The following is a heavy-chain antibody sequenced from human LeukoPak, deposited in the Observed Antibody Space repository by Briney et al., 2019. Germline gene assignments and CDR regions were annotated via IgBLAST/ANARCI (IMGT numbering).Heavy chain of an antibody. V-gene: IGHV4-34*01. CDR3: ARGTLERYYDSSGSPRGYYFDY. CDR2: INHSGST. J-gene: IGHJ4*02. CDR1: GVSFSGYY. Sequence: SETLSLTCAVYGVSFSGYYWSWIRQPPGKGLEWIGEINHSGSTNYNPSLKSRVTISVDTSKNQFSLKLSSVTAADTAVYYCARGTLERYYDSSGSPRGYYFDYWGQGTLVTVSS. D-gene: IGHD3-22*01.